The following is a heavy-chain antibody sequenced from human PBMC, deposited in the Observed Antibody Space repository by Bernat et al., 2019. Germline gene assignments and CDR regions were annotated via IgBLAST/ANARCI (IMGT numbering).Heavy chain of an antibody. CDR1: GFTFSTYW. D-gene: IGHD6-13*01. Sequence: VQLVESGGGLVQPGGSLRLSCAASGFTFSTYWMSWVRQAPGKGLEWVAVISYDGSNKYYADSVKGRFTISRDNSKNTLYLQMNSLRAEDTAVYYCARDRGSSLWLIYYGMDVWGQGTTVTVSS. V-gene: IGHV3-30*03. CDR2: ISYDGSNK. J-gene: IGHJ6*02. CDR3: ARDRGSSLWLIYYGMDV.